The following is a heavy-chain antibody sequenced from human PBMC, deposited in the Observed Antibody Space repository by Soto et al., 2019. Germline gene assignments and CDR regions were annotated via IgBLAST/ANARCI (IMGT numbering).Heavy chain of an antibody. D-gene: IGHD3-10*01. CDR2: INHSGST. CDR3: ARYPLGSGSYYPPFDY. V-gene: IGHV4-34*01. Sequence: SETLSLTCAVYGGSFSGYYWSWIRQPPGKGLEWIGEINHSGSTNYNPSLESRVTISVDTSKNQFSLKLSSVTAADTAVYYCARYPLGSGSYYPPFDYWGQGTLVTVSS. J-gene: IGHJ4*02. CDR1: GGSFSGYY.